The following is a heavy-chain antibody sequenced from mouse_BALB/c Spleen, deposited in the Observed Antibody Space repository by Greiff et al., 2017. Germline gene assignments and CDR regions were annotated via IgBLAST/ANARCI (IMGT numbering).Heavy chain of an antibody. CDR3: TRLRRSPFDY. CDR1: GFTFSNYW. Sequence: EVQRVESGGGLVQPGGSMKLSCVASGFTFSNYWMNWVRQSPEKGLEWVAEIRLKSNNYATHYAESVKGRFTISRDDSKSSVYLQMNNLRAEDTGIYYCTRLRRSPFDYWGQGTTLTVSS. D-gene: IGHD1-1*01. J-gene: IGHJ2*01. CDR2: IRLKSNNYAT. V-gene: IGHV6-6*02.